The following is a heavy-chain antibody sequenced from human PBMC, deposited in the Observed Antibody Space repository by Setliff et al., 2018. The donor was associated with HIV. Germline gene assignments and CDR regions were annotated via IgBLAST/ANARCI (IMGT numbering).Heavy chain of an antibody. CDR3: ARQDIPTGYYLFDY. V-gene: IGHV1-2*06. D-gene: IGHD3-9*01. CDR2: INPNMGDT. Sequence: ASVKVSCKASGYKFTGHHIQWMRQAPGQGLEWMGRINPNMGDTQYAQKFQGRIIMTRDTSINTVYMGLSSLTSDDTALYYCARQDIPTGYYLFDYWGQGTQVTVYS. CDR1: GYKFTGHH. J-gene: IGHJ4*02.